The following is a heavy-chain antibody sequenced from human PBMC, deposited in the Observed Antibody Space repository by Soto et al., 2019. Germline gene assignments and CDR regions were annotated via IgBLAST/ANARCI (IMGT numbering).Heavy chain of an antibody. CDR2: ISWNSGSI. V-gene: IGHV3-9*01. CDR3: AKDEGENYYYGMDV. CDR1: GFTFDDYA. Sequence: EVQLVESGGGLVQPGRSLRLSCAASGFTFDDYAMHWVRQAPGKGLEWVSGISWNSGSIGYADSVKGRFTISRDNAKNSLYLQMNSLRAEDTALYYCAKDEGENYYYGMDVWGQGTTVTVSS. D-gene: IGHD3-16*01. J-gene: IGHJ6*02.